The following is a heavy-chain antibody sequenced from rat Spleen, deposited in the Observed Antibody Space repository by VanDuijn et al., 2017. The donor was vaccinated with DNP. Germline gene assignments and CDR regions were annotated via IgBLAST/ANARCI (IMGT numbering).Heavy chain of an antibody. Sequence: EVQLQESGSGLVKPSQSLSLTCSVTGSSITSNYWGWIRKFPGNKMGYIGHISYSGSTNYNPSLRSRISITRDTSKNHFFLHLNSVTTEDTATYYCARWTRYFDYWGQGVMVTVSS. CDR2: ISYSGST. D-gene: IGHD1-7*01. J-gene: IGHJ2*01. CDR1: GSSITSNY. CDR3: ARWTRYFDY. V-gene: IGHV3-1*01.